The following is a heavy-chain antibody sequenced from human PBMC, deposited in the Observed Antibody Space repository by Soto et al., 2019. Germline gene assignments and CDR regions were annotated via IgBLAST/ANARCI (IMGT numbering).Heavy chain of an antibody. V-gene: IGHV1-2*02. CDR1: GDTFTGDD. D-gene: IGHD1-20*01. J-gene: IGHJ3*02. CDR3: ARESITERHDAFDI. Sequence: ASVKVSCKASGDTFTGDDIHWVRQPPAQGLEWRGCINPNSGDTNYSQKFQCRVTMTRSTSISTPYMVPSTLRSADTAVYYCARESITERHDAFDIWGQGTLVPVSS. CDR2: INPNSGDT.